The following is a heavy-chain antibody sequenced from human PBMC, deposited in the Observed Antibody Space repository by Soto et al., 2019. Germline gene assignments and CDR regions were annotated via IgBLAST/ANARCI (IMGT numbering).Heavy chain of an antibody. D-gene: IGHD2-8*02. CDR3: ARVMTTGVDY. V-gene: IGHV3-74*01. Sequence: GVSMRLSCAASGLNFSSYGRHWVRQAPGKGLVWVSRINSDGSSTSYADSVKGRFTISRDNAKNTLYLQMNSLRAEDTAVYYCARVMTTGVDYWGQGTLVTVSS. CDR2: INSDGSST. J-gene: IGHJ4*02. CDR1: GLNFSSYG.